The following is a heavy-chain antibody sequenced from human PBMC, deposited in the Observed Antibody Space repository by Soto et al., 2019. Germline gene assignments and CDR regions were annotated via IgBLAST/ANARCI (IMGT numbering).Heavy chain of an antibody. J-gene: IGHJ6*02. CDR2: ISYDGSNK. CDR3: ARDYYRFNSGYGFSMDV. CDR1: GYTFTSYG. D-gene: IGHD5-12*01. V-gene: IGHV3-30*16. Sequence: QVQLVQSGAEVKKPGASVKVSCKASGYTFTSYGISWVRQAPGQGLEWMAVISYDGSNKYYADSVKGRFTISRDNSKNTLYLQMNSLRAEDTAVYYCARDYYRFNSGYGFSMDVWGQGTTVTVSS.